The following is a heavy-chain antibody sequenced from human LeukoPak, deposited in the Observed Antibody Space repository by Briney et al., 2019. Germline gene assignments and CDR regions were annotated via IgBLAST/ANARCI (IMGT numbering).Heavy chain of an antibody. CDR1: GFTFSSYW. Sequence: GGSLRLSCAASGFTFSSYWMSWVRQAPGKGLEWVANIKQDGSEKYYVDSVKGRFTISRDNAKNSLYLQMNSLRAEDTAVYYCARDPLGYDLWSGYYPLWGQGTLVTVSS. D-gene: IGHD3-3*01. J-gene: IGHJ4*02. V-gene: IGHV3-7*01. CDR2: IKQDGSEK. CDR3: ARDPLGYDLWSGYYPL.